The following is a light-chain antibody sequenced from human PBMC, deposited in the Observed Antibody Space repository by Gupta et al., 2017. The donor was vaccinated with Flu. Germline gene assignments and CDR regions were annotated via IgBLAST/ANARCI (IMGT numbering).Light chain of an antibody. V-gene: IGLV2-14*01. CDR2: EVS. Sequence: QSALTQPASVSGSPGQAVTISCTGTSSDIGDDNYVSWYQQHPGKAPKVMIYEVSNRPSGVSSRCSGSKSATTAFLTISGLQAEDEADYYCSSYTSSSTIKVVFGGGTKLTVL. CDR1: SSDIGDDNY. CDR3: SSYTSSSTIKVV. J-gene: IGLJ3*02.